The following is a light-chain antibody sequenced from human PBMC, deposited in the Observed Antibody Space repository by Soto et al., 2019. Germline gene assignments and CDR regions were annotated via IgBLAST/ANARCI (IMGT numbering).Light chain of an antibody. Sequence: DIQRTQSPSSLSASVGDRVTITCRASQSISTYLNWYQQKPGKSPKLLIYSESSLQIGLPSRFSGSGSGTDFSLTISSLQPEDFATYYCPQSYSPRTFGQGTKVDIK. J-gene: IGKJ1*01. V-gene: IGKV1-39*01. CDR3: PQSYSPRT. CDR2: SES. CDR1: QSISTY.